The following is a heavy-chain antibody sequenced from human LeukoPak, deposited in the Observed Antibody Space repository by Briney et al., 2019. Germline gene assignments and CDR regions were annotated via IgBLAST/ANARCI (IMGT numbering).Heavy chain of an antibody. CDR2: IRSKAYGGTT. CDR3: TRGSYQLLPRWFDP. J-gene: IGHJ5*02. CDR1: GFTFGDYA. D-gene: IGHD2-2*01. V-gene: IGHV3-49*04. Sequence: GGSLRLSCTVSGFTFGDYAMSWVRQAPGRGLEWVGFIRSKAYGGTTEYAASVKGRFTISRDDSKSIAYLQMNSLKTEDTAVYYCTRGSYQLLPRWFDPWGQGTLVTVSS.